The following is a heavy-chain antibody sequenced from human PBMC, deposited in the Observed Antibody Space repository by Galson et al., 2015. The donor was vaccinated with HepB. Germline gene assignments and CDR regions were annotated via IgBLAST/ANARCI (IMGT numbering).Heavy chain of an antibody. Sequence: SVKVSCKASGYTFTGYYMHWVRQAPGQGLEWMGRINPNSGGTNYAQKFQGRVTMTRDTSISTAYMELSRLRSDDTAVYYCARESDSGKYPRMDVWGQGTTVTVSS. CDR1: GYTFTGYY. CDR2: INPNSGGT. CDR3: ARESDSGKYPRMDV. J-gene: IGHJ6*02. D-gene: IGHD1-14*01. V-gene: IGHV1-2*06.